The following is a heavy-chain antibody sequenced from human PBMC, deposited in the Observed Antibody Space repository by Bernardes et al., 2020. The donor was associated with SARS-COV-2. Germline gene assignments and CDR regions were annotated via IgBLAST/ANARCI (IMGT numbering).Heavy chain of an antibody. CDR1: GFTFSSYA. CDR3: AKDRRGITMVRGALNWFDP. D-gene: IGHD3-10*01. J-gene: IGHJ5*02. CDR2: ISGSGGST. Sequence: GGSLRLSCAASGFTFSSYAMSWVRQAPGKGLEWVSAISGSGGSTYYADSVKGRFTISRDNSKNTLYLQMNSLRAEDTAVYYCAKDRRGITMVRGALNWFDPWGQGTLVTVSS. V-gene: IGHV3-23*01.